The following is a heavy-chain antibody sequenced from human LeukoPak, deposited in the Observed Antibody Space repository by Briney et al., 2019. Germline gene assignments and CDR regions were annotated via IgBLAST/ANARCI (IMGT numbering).Heavy chain of an antibody. D-gene: IGHD2-15*01. J-gene: IGHJ4*02. CDR3: VRALGYCTSGSCYYYDY. V-gene: IGHV5-51*01. CDR1: GYRFSSCW. Sequence: GESLKISCKGSGYRFSSCWIGWVRQMPGKGLEWMGIIHPGDSETRYSPSFQGQVTISADKSISTAYLQWSSLKASDTAMYYCVRALGYCTSGSCYYYDYWGQGTLVTVSS. CDR2: IHPGDSET.